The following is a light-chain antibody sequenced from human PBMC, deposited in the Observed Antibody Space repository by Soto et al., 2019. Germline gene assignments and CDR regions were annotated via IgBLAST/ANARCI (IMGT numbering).Light chain of an antibody. J-gene: IGLJ1*01. CDR3: AAWDDSLNGYV. V-gene: IGLV1-44*01. CDR1: SSNIGSNT. Sequence: QSALTQPPSASGTPGRRVVISCSGSSSNIGSNTVNWYQQLPRTAPKLLIYSNNHRPSGVPDRFSGSKSGTSASLAISGLQSDDEADYYCAAWDDSLNGYVFGTGTKVTAL. CDR2: SNN.